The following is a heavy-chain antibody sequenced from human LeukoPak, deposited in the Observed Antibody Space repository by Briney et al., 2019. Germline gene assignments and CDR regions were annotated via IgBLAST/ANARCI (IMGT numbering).Heavy chain of an antibody. CDR2: INHSGSI. CDR1: GGXFSGYY. D-gene: IGHD2-2*01. CDR3: ARRRGRYCSSTSCPNWFDP. Sequence: PSETLSLTCAVYGGXFSGYYCSWIRQPPGKGLEWIGEINHSGSINYNPSLKSRVTISVDTSKNQFSLKLSSVTAADTAVYYCARRRGRYCSSTSCPNWFDPWGQGTLVTVSS. J-gene: IGHJ5*02. V-gene: IGHV4-34*01.